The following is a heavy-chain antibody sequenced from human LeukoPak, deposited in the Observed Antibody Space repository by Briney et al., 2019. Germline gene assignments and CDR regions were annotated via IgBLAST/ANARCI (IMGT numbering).Heavy chain of an antibody. CDR1: GGSISSGGYY. V-gene: IGHV4-31*03. CDR3: AREGIAAAGH. Sequence: PSETLSLTCTVSGGSISSGGYYWSWIRQHPGKGLEWIGYIYYSGSTYYNPSLKSRVTISVDTSKNQFPLKLSSVTAADTAVYYCAREGIAAAGHWGQGTLVTVSS. CDR2: IYYSGST. D-gene: IGHD6-13*01. J-gene: IGHJ4*02.